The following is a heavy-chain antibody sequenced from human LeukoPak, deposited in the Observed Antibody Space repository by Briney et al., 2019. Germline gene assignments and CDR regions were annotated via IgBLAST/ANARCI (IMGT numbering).Heavy chain of an antibody. J-gene: IGHJ6*03. CDR2: INPSGSST. V-gene: IGHV1-46*01. CDR1: GYSFTSYY. CDR3: SRDQRQQRYTNYYMDV. D-gene: IGHD6-13*01. Sequence: ASVKVSCKASGYSFTSYYMHWVRQAPGQGLEWMGLINPSGSSTTYAQRFQGRVTMTRDISTSTDYMELTSLTSDDTAVYYCSRDQRQQRYTNYYMDVWGKGTTSPSP.